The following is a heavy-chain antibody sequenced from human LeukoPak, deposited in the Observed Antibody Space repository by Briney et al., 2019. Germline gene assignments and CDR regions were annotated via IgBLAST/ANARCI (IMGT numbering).Heavy chain of an antibody. D-gene: IGHD5-18*01. CDR3: AKGRTGFSYGYGIDY. Sequence: PGGSLRLSCAASAFTFSSYAMSWVRQALGKGLEWVSSISTSDGTTYYADSVKGRFTISRDNSKNTLYLQMNSLRAEDAAIYYCAKGRTGFSYGYGIDYWGQGTLVTVSS. J-gene: IGHJ4*02. V-gene: IGHV3-23*01. CDR2: ISTSDGTT. CDR1: AFTFSSYA.